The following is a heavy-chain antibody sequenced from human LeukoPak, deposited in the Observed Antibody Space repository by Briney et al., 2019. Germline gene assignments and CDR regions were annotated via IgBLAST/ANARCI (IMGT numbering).Heavy chain of an antibody. D-gene: IGHD3-9*01. CDR2: IKQDGSEK. J-gene: IGHJ4*02. Sequence: GGSLRLSCAASGFTFSSYWMSWVRQAPGKGLEWVANIKQDGSEKYYVDSVKGRFTISRDNAKNSLHLQMNSLRAEDTAVYYCARDPSGYYMGTDYWGQGTLVTVSS. V-gene: IGHV3-7*01. CDR1: GFTFSSYW. CDR3: ARDPSGYYMGTDY.